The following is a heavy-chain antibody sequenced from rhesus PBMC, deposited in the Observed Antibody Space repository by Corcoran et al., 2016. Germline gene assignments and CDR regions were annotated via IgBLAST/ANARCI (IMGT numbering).Heavy chain of an antibody. CDR3: ARDGLTTVTTGLDY. CDR2: IYCSGWGT. J-gene: IGHJ4*01. V-gene: IGHV4-106*01. D-gene: IGHD4-35*01. CDR1: GGSISVDLY. Sequence: QVQLQESGPGLVTPSETRSLHCAGSGGSISVDLYWCWTLRPPVKGRGWIGYIYCSGWGTNYNPSLKNRVTISIDTSKNHFSLKLSSVTAADTAVYYCARDGLTTVTTGLDYWGQGVLVTVSS.